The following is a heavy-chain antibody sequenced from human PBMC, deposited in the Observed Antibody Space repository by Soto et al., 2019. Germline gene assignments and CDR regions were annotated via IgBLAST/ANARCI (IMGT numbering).Heavy chain of an antibody. Sequence: PGGSLRLSCAASGFTFSSYWMHWVRQAPGKGLVRVARINGDGSYIDYADSVKGRFTISRDNAKSTLYLQMNSLRAEDTALYYCARWPPVAGISGFDPWGQGTLVTVSS. CDR2: INGDGSYI. V-gene: IGHV3-74*01. D-gene: IGHD6-19*01. J-gene: IGHJ5*02. CDR3: ARWPPVAGISGFDP. CDR1: GFTFSSYW.